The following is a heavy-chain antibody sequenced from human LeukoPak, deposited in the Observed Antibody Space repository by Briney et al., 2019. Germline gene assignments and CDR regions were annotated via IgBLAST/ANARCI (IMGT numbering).Heavy chain of an antibody. D-gene: IGHD3-10*01. CDR3: ARGRGPRGFDY. Sequence: SETLSLTCAVYGGSFSGYYWSWIRQPPGKGLEWIGEINHSGSTNYNPSLKSRVTISVDTSKNQFSLKLSSVTAADTAVYYCARGRGPRGFDYWGKEPLVTAPS. CDR1: GGSFSGYY. J-gene: IGHJ4*02. CDR2: INHSGST. V-gene: IGHV4-34*01.